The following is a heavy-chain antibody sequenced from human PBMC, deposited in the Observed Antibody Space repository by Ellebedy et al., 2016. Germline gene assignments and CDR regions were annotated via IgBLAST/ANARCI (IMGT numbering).Heavy chain of an antibody. CDR2: MNPNSGNT. J-gene: IGHJ4*02. V-gene: IGHV1-8*01. Sequence: ASVKVSXXASGYTFTSYDINWVRQATGQGLKWMGWMNPNSGNTGYAQKFQGRVTMTRNTSISTAYMELSRLRSDDTAVYYCARDQRRSGRIDYWGQGTLVTVSS. CDR3: ARDQRRSGRIDY. D-gene: IGHD1-26*01. CDR1: GYTFTSYD.